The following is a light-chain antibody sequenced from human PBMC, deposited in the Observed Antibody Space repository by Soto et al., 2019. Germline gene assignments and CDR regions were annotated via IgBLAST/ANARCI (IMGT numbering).Light chain of an antibody. CDR1: QSVSSN. CDR2: GAS. V-gene: IGKV3-15*01. J-gene: IGKJ5*01. Sequence: EIVLTQSPGTLSLSPGERATLSCRASQSVSSNLAWYQQKPGQAPRLFIYGASTRATGIPARFSGSGSGTEFTLTISSLQSEDFAVYYCQQYNNWWGITFGQGTRLEI. CDR3: QQYNNWWGIT.